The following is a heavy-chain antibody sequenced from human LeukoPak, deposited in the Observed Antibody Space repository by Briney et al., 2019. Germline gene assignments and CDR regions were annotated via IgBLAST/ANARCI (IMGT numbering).Heavy chain of an antibody. Sequence: GRSLRLSCAASGFTFSSYGMHWVRQAPGKGLEWVAVISYDGSNKYYADSVKGRFTISRDNSKNTLYLQMNSLRAEDTAVYYCAKVRGYCSSTSCYHRDGMDVWGQGTTVTVSS. CDR2: ISYDGSNK. D-gene: IGHD2-2*01. J-gene: IGHJ6*02. CDR3: AKVRGYCSSTSCYHRDGMDV. CDR1: GFTFSSYG. V-gene: IGHV3-30*18.